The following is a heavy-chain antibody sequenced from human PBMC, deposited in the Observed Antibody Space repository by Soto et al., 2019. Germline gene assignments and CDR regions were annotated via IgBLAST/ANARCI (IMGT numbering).Heavy chain of an antibody. CDR1: GFTFSSYG. CDR2: IPYDGSNK. CDR3: AHEQPITVPGVFADC. J-gene: IGHJ4*02. D-gene: IGHD3-3*01. V-gene: IGHV3-30*18. Sequence: QVQLVESGGGVVQPGRSLRLSCAASGFTFSSYGMHWVRQAPGKGLEGVAVIPYDGSNKYYADSVKGRFTISRDNSKNTPYLHMTRLGADETAVDYGAHEQPITVPGVFADCWGQGNLVTVSS.